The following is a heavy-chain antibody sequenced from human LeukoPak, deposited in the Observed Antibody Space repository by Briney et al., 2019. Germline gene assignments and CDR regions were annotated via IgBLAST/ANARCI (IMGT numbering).Heavy chain of an antibody. CDR1: GYTFTGYY. J-gene: IGHJ6*03. D-gene: IGHD5-12*01. V-gene: IGHV1-2*02. CDR2: INPNSGGT. Sequence: ASVKVSCKASGYTFTGYYMHWVRQAPGQGLEWMGWINPNSGGTNYAQKFQGRVTMTRDTSISTAYMELSRLRSDDTAVCYCARDSSGYGSYYYYYMDVWGKGTTVTVSS. CDR3: ARDSSGYGSYYYYYMDV.